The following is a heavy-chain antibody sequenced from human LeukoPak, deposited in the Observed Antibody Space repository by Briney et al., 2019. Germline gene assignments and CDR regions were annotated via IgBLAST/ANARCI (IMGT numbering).Heavy chain of an antibody. V-gene: IGHV3-21*01. J-gene: IGHJ5*02. Sequence: GGSLRLSCAASGFTFSRHSMNWVRQAPGKGLEWVSSISSSSSYIYYADSVKGRFTISRDNAKNSLYLQMNSLRAEDTAVYYCATDGSGNNWFDPWGQGTLVTVSS. D-gene: IGHD3-3*01. CDR2: ISSSSSYI. CDR1: GFTFSRHS. CDR3: ATDGSGNNWFDP.